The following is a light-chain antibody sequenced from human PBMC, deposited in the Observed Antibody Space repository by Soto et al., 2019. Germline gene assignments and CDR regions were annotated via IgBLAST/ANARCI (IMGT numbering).Light chain of an antibody. J-gene: IGLJ1*01. CDR2: EVS. CDR1: SSDVGGYNY. V-gene: IGLV2-14*01. CDR3: SSYTSSATPYV. Sequence: QSVLTQPASVSGSTGQSITISCTGTSSDVGGYNYVSWYQLHPGKAPKLMIYEVSNRPSGVSNRFSGSKSGNTASLTISGRQAEDEADYYCSSYTSSATPYVFGTGTKVTVL.